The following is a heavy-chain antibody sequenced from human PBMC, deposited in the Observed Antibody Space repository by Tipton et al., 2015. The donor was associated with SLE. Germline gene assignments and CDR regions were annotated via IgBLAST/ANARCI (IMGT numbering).Heavy chain of an antibody. J-gene: IGHJ4*02. CDR2: ISNSETT. CDR3: AGAWQGYCSGGTCYVLDH. D-gene: IGHD2-15*01. V-gene: IGHV4-59*11. CDR1: GGSISSHY. Sequence: TLSLTCTVSGGSISSHYWSWIRQAPGKGLEWIGYISNSETTNYNPSLKSRVTISVDTSKNQFSLKLRSVTAADTAVYYCAGAWQGYCSGGTCYVLDHWGQGTLVTVSS.